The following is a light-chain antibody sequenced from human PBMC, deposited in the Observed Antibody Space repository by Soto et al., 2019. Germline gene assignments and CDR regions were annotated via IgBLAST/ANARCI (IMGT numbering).Light chain of an antibody. Sequence: LTQPRSVSGSPGQSVTISCTGTSSDVGGYNFVSWYQQHPGKAPKLMIYDVNKRPSGVPGRFSGSKSGNTASLTISGLQAEDEADYYCCSYAGTYTHYVFGTGTKVTVL. CDR3: CSYAGTYTHYV. CDR1: SSDVGGYNF. CDR2: DVN. V-gene: IGLV2-11*01. J-gene: IGLJ1*01.